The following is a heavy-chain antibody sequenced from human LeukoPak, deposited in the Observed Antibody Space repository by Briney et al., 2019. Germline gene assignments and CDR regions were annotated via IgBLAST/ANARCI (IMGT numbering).Heavy chain of an antibody. D-gene: IGHD5-18*01. CDR3: AKGGYTYGPYYFDY. J-gene: IGHJ4*02. Sequence: GGSLRLSCAASEFTFSSYAMTSVRQAPGKGLEWVSSIGGSGGSTYYADSVKGRFTISRDNSKNTLFLQMNGLRADDTAVYYCAKGGYTYGPYYFDYWGQGTLVTVSS. V-gene: IGHV3-23*01. CDR2: IGGSGGST. CDR1: EFTFSSYA.